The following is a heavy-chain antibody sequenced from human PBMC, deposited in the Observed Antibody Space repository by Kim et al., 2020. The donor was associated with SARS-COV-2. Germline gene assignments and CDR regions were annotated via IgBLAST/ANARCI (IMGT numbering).Heavy chain of an antibody. CDR3: AKRIADHGMDV. D-gene: IGHD2-15*01. Sequence: GGSLRLSCAASGFTFSNYAMSWVRQAPGEGLEWVSVITASGDSTYYGDSVKGRFTISRDNPKNTLYLQMNSLRAEDTAVYYCAKRIADHGMDVWGQGTTVTVSS. CDR1: GFTFSNYA. V-gene: IGHV3-23*01. CDR2: ITASGDST. J-gene: IGHJ6*02.